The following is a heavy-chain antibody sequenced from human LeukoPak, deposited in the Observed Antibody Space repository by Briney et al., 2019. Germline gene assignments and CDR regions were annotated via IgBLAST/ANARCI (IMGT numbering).Heavy chain of an antibody. Sequence: PGGSLRLSCVASGFTFNNYGIHWVRQAPGKGLEWVAMISYDGSNEFYSDSVKGRFTISRDNSKNTLYLQMNSLRAEDTAVYYCATRGYCSGTSCYAPQPWGQGTLVTVSS. D-gene: IGHD2-2*01. J-gene: IGHJ5*02. CDR2: ISYDGSNE. CDR1: GFTFNNYG. CDR3: ATRGYCSGTSCYAPQP. V-gene: IGHV3-30*03.